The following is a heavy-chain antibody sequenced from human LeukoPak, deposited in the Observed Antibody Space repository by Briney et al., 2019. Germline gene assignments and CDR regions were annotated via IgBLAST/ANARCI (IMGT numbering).Heavy chain of an antibody. CDR1: GFTFSSYG. Sequence: PGGSLRLSCAESGFTFSSYGMHWVRQAPGKGLEWVAVIWYDGSNKYYADSVKGRFNIYRDNSKNTVYLQMSGLRAEDTAVYYCAKDRIAAAGIFDYWGQGTLVTVSS. J-gene: IGHJ4*02. CDR2: IWYDGSNK. V-gene: IGHV3-33*06. CDR3: AKDRIAAAGIFDY. D-gene: IGHD6-13*01.